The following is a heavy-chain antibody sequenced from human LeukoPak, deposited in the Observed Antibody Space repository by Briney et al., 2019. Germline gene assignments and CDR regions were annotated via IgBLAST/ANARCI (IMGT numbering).Heavy chain of an antibody. CDR3: ASYSSGWYDY. Sequence: PSETLSLTCAVYGGSFSGYYWSWIRQPPGKGLEWIGEINHSGSTNYNPSLKSRVTISVDTSKNQFSLKLSSVTAADTAVYYCASYSSGWYDYWGQGTLVTVSS. CDR1: GGSFSGYY. D-gene: IGHD6-19*01. CDR2: INHSGST. V-gene: IGHV4-34*01. J-gene: IGHJ4*02.